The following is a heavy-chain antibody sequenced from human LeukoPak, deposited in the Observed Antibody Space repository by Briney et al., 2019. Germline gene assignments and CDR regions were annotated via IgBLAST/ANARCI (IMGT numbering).Heavy chain of an antibody. V-gene: IGHV1-2*02. Sequence: ASVKVSCKASGYTFTDNYLHWVRQAPGQGLEWMGWINPNSGGTNYAQKFQGRVTMTRDTSVSTAYMEVSSLRPDDTAVYYCARPTLQTLGAWGQGTLVTVSS. CDR1: GYTFTDNY. CDR2: INPNSGGT. D-gene: IGHD3-10*01. J-gene: IGHJ5*02. CDR3: ARPTLQTLGA.